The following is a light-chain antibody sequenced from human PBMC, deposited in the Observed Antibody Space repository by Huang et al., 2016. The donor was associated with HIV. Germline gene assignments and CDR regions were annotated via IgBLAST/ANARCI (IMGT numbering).Light chain of an antibody. CDR3: QQYGGSPEA. Sequence: EIVLTQSPGTLSLSPGERATLSCRASQNVSSSYLAWYQQKPGPAPRLLIYGASSRAPGIPDRFSGSGSGTDFTLTISRREPEDFAVYYCQQYGGSPEAFGPGTKVDIK. CDR1: QNVSSSY. CDR2: GAS. V-gene: IGKV3-20*01. J-gene: IGKJ3*01.